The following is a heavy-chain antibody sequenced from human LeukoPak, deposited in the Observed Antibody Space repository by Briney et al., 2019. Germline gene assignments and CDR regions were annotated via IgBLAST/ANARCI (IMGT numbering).Heavy chain of an antibody. CDR1: GFTVSSNY. V-gene: IGHV3-53*01. Sequence: PGGSLRLSCVASGFTVSSNYMNWVRQAPGKGLEWVSVIYSGGSTYYADSVKGRFTISRDNSKNTLYLQMNSLRAEDTAVYYCARMYSSSWFEFDYWGQGTLVAVSS. CDR2: IYSGGST. D-gene: IGHD6-13*01. J-gene: IGHJ4*02. CDR3: ARMYSSSWFEFDY.